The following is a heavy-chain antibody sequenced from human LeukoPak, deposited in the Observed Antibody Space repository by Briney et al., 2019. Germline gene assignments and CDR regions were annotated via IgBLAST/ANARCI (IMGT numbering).Heavy chain of an antibody. J-gene: IGHJ4*02. CDR3: ATDPLSTYAGSSGYYALFDY. CDR1: GYTLTELS. CDR2: FDPEDGET. D-gene: IGHD3-22*01. Sequence: ASVKVSCKVSGYTLTELSMHWVRQAPGKGLEWMGGFDPEDGETIYAQKFQGRVTMTEDTSTDTAYMELSSLRSEDTAVYYCATDPLSTYAGSSGYYALFDYWGQGTLVTVSS. V-gene: IGHV1-24*01.